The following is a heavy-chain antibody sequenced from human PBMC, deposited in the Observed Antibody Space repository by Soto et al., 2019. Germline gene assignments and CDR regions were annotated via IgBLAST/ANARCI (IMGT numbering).Heavy chain of an antibody. CDR2: TYHRSKWYN. CDR1: GDSVSSNSAA. J-gene: IGHJ3*02. V-gene: IGHV6-1*01. Sequence: SQTLSLTCAISGDSVSSNSAAWNWIRQSPSRGLEWLGRTYHRSKWYNDYAVSVKSRITINPDTSKNQFSLQLNSVTPEDTAVYYCARDSHPYNWSGDAPDAFDIWGQGTIVTVSS. CDR3: ARDSHPYNWSGDAPDAFDI. D-gene: IGHD1-1*01.